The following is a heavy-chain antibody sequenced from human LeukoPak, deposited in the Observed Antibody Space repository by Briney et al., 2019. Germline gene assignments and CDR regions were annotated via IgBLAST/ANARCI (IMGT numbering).Heavy chain of an antibody. V-gene: IGHV1-2*02. J-gene: IGHJ3*02. Sequence: ASVKVSCKASGYTFTGYYMHWVRQAPGQGLEWMGWINPNSGGTNYAQKFQGRVPMTRDTSISTAYMELSRLRSDDTAVYYCARDGLPYCGGDCYRTGGAFDIWGQGTMVTVSS. D-gene: IGHD2-21*01. CDR3: ARDGLPYCGGDCYRTGGAFDI. CDR2: INPNSGGT. CDR1: GYTFTGYY.